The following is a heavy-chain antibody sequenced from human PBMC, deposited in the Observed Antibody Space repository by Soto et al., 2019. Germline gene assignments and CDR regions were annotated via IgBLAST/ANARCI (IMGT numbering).Heavy chain of an antibody. CDR3: SRYLES. CDR2: ISPDGSQT. Sequence: GGSLRLSCAASGFPFSSSWMDWVRQAPGKGLEWVANISPDGSQTYYVDSVKDRFTVSRDNAENSVYLQMKSLRVEDTAVYFCSRYLESWGQGTLVTVSS. J-gene: IGHJ5*01. CDR1: GFPFSSSW. V-gene: IGHV3-7*01.